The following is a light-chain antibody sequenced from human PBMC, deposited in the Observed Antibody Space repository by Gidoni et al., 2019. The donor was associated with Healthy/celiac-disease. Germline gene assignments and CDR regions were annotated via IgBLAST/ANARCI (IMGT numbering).Light chain of an antibody. CDR1: QSVSSY. Sequence: DIVLPQSPATLSLSPEDRATLSCRASQSVSSYLAWYQQKPGQAPRLLLYDASNRATGIPARFSGSGSGTDFTLTISSLEPEDFAVYYCQQRSNWPPWTFXQXTKVEIK. J-gene: IGKJ1*01. CDR2: DAS. V-gene: IGKV3-11*01. CDR3: QQRSNWPPWT.